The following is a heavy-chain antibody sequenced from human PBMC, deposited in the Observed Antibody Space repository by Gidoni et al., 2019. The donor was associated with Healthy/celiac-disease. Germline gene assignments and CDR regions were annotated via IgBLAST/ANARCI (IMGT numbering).Heavy chain of an antibody. J-gene: IGHJ5*02. CDR2: ISGSGGST. D-gene: IGHD3-10*01. V-gene: IGHV3-23*01. CDR3: AKDMVRGVITGNWFDP. CDR1: GFTFRIYA. Sequence: EVQLLESGGGLVQPGGSLRLSCAASGFTFRIYAMSWVRQAPGKGLEWVSAISGSGGSTYYADSVKGRFTISRDNSKNTLYLQMNSLRAEDTAVYYCAKDMVRGVITGNWFDPWGQGTLVTVSS.